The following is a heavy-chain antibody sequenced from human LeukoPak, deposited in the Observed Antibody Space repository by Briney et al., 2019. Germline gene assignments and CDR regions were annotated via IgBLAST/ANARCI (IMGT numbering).Heavy chain of an antibody. Sequence: ASVKVSCKASGYTFTGYYMHWVRQAPGQGLEWMGWINPNSGGTNYAQKFQGRVTMTRDTSISTAYMELSRLRSDDTAVYYYARRGYCSSTSCYLFDYWGQGTLVTVSS. CDR2: INPNSGGT. J-gene: IGHJ4*02. CDR3: ARRGYCSSTSCYLFDY. V-gene: IGHV1-2*02. D-gene: IGHD2-2*01. CDR1: GYTFTGYY.